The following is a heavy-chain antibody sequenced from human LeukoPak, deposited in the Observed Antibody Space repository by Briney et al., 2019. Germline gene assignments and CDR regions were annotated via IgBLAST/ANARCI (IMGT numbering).Heavy chain of an antibody. J-gene: IGHJ3*02. CDR3: ARARTMITFGGVRHAFDI. D-gene: IGHD3-16*01. CDR2: IIPLLGAT. Sequence: VASVKVSCKASGGTFSSYAFNWVRQAPGQGLEWVGRIIPLLGATNHAQKLQGRVTVTADPATNTAYMELSSLIPDDTAVYYCARARTMITFGGVRHAFDIWGQGTLVTVSS. V-gene: IGHV1-69*11. CDR1: GGTFSSYA.